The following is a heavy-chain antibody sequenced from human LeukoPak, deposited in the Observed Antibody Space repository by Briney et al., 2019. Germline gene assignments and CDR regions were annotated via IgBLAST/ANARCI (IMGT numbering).Heavy chain of an antibody. CDR2: INWNGGST. CDR3: ARVSDISVAAYFDY. V-gene: IGHV3-20*04. D-gene: IGHD6-19*01. Sequence: GGSLRLSCAASGFTFDDYGLSWVRQAPGKGLEWVATINWNGGSTGYADSVKGRFTISRDNAKNSLYLQMNSLRAEDTALYYCARVSDISVAAYFDYWGQGTLVTVSS. J-gene: IGHJ4*02. CDR1: GFTFDDYG.